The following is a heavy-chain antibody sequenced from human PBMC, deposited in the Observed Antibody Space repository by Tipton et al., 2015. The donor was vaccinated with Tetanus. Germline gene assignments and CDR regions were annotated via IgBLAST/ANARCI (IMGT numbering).Heavy chain of an antibody. CDR3: AGGGTMDY. Sequence: QLVQSGPEVKKPGSSVKASCKASGGTFTNYALSWVRQAPGQGLEWVGGITPIFGTTNSAPKFQGRVTITADESTNTAYMELSSLRSDDSAVYYCAGGGTMDYWGQGTLVTVSA. CDR1: GGTFTNYA. D-gene: IGHD1-1*01. V-gene: IGHV1-69*01. J-gene: IGHJ4*02. CDR2: ITPIFGTT.